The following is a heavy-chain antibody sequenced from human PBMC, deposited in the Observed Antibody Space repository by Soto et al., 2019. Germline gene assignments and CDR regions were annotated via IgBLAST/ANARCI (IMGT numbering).Heavy chain of an antibody. CDR3: ALPTSCLETGGDCPYAFDI. D-gene: IGHD2-21*01. CDR1: GGTFSSYA. Sequence: QVQLVQSGAEVKKPGSSVKVSCKASGGTFSSYAISWVRQAPGQGLEWMGGIIPIFGTANYAQKFQGRVTIPAVETTSRASMELSSRRSGAMAVFSCALPTSCLETGGDCPYAFDIWGQGTMVTVSS. J-gene: IGHJ3*02. V-gene: IGHV1-69*12. CDR2: IIPIFGTA.